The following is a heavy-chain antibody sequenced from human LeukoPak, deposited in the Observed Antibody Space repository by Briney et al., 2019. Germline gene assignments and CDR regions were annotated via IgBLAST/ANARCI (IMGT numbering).Heavy chain of an antibody. CDR3: TRGAGWLIDY. CDR1: DDSISDYY. CDR2: FHNSGTS. D-gene: IGHD3-16*01. V-gene: IGHV4-59*01. Sequence: SETLSLTCTVSDDSISDYYRGWIRQPPGKGLEWIGYFHNSGTSTYNPSLESRVTISADTSKNQFSLKLNSLTTADTAVYYCTRGAGWLIDYWGQGILVTVSS. J-gene: IGHJ4*02.